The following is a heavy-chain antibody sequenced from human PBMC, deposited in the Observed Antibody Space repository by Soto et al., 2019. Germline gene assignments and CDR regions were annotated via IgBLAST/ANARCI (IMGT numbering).Heavy chain of an antibody. J-gene: IGHJ5*02. CDR1: GFTFSSYG. V-gene: IGHV3-33*01. Sequence: QVQLVEAGGGVVQPGRSLRLSCAASGFTFSSYGMHWVRQAPGKGLEWVAVIWYDGSNKYYADSVKGRFTLSRDNSKNTLYLQMNSLRAEDTAVYYCARDLSVYQLPPHLAIRNWFDPWGQGTLVTVSS. CDR3: ARDLSVYQLPPHLAIRNWFDP. D-gene: IGHD2-2*01. CDR2: IWYDGSNK.